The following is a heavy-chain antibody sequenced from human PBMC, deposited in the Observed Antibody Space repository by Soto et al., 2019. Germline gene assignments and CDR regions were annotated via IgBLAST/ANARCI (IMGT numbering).Heavy chain of an antibody. J-gene: IGHJ4*02. CDR1: GFTVSSNY. Sequence: PGGSLRLSCAASGFTVSSNYMSWVRQAPGKGLEWVSVIYSGGSTYYADSVKGRFTISRDNSKNTLYLQMNSLRAEDTAVYYCARGPPAYYPLSYFDYWGQGTLVTVSS. CDR3: ARGPPAYYPLSYFDY. D-gene: IGHD3-10*01. V-gene: IGHV3-53*01. CDR2: IYSGGST.